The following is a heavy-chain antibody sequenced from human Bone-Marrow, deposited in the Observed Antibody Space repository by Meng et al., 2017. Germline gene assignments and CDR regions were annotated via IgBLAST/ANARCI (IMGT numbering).Heavy chain of an antibody. D-gene: IGHD3-10*01. CDR2: LNHSVST. CDR3: ARVKLIRGKRGYFEL. J-gene: IGHJ2*01. Sequence: QLTELGPGVERAAATSSIYCAVDCGSFSVCYWKWRCQPSGKGLVLIVELNHSVSTNDNPSLKSRVTISVDTSKNQFFLKMSSVTAAYKAVYYCARVKLIRGKRGYFELCGRGNLVTVSS. V-gene: IGHV4-34*01. CDR1: CGSFSVCY.